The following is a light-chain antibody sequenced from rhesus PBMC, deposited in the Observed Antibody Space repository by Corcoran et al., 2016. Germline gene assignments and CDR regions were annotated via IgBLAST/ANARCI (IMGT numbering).Light chain of an antibody. CDR2: KAS. J-gene: IGKJ3*01. CDR1: QGISSW. Sequence: DIQMTQSPSSLSASVGDKVTITCRASQGISSWLAWYQQKPGKAPILLIAKASRLQPGVPSRFSGTGSETGFTLTINGLQPEDLSTYYCLQYHKSPFTFGPGTKLDIK. V-gene: IGKV1-21*01. CDR3: LQYHKSPFT.